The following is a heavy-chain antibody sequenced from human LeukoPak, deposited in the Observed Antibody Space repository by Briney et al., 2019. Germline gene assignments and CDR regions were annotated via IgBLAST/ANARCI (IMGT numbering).Heavy chain of an antibody. J-gene: IGHJ4*02. D-gene: IGHD4-17*01. CDR3: AKCQTTVTTKYGGFDY. CDR1: GFTFSSYA. V-gene: IGHV3-23*01. Sequence: GGSLGLSCAASGFTFSSYAMRWVRQAPGKGLEWVSAISGSDGSTYYADSVKGRFTISRDNSKNTLYLQMNSLRAEDTAVYYCAKCQTTVTTKYGGFDYWGQGTLVTASS. CDR2: ISGSDGST.